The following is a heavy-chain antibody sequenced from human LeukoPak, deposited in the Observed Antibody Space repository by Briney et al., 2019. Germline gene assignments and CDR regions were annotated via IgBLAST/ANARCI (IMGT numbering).Heavy chain of an antibody. J-gene: IGHJ3*02. CDR3: ARSVVAVAGYDAFDI. CDR1: GFTFSAYS. Sequence: GGSLRLSCAASGFTFSAYSMNWVRQAPGKGLDWVSYISSRSFTIYYADSVKGRFTISRDNAKNSLYLEMNSLRDEDTAVYYCARSVVAVAGYDAFDIWGQGTVVTVSS. CDR2: ISSRSFTI. D-gene: IGHD6-19*01. V-gene: IGHV3-48*02.